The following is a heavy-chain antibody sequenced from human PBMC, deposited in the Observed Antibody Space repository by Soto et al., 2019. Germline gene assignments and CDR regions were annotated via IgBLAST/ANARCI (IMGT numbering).Heavy chain of an antibody. CDR3: AINELADYGMDV. V-gene: IGHV1-18*04. D-gene: IGHD1-1*01. Sequence: ASVKVSCKASGYTFTSYGVSWVRQAPGQGLEWMGWISAYNGNTNYAQKLQGRVTMTTDTSTSTAYMELRSLRSDDTAVYYCAINELADYGMDVWGQGTTVTVSS. CDR2: ISAYNGNT. J-gene: IGHJ6*02. CDR1: GYTFTSYG.